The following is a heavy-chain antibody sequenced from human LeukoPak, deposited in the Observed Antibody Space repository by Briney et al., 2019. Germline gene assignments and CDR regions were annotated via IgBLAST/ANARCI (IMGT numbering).Heavy chain of an antibody. CDR2: IYHSGNT. J-gene: IGHJ5*02. Sequence: SETLSLTCAVSGYSISSGYYWGWIRQPPGKGLEWIGNIYHSGNTYYNPSLKSRVTISVDTSKNQFSLKLSSVTAADTAVYYCARRITIFGVVTTPAGWFDPWGQGTLVTVSS. V-gene: IGHV4-38-2*01. CDR3: ARRITIFGVVTTPAGWFDP. CDR1: GYSISSGYY. D-gene: IGHD3-3*01.